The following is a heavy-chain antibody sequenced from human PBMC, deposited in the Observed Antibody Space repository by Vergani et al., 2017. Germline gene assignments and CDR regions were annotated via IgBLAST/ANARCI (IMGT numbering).Heavy chain of an antibody. CDR2: INPSGGHT. J-gene: IGHJ2*01. CDR1: GYTFSNYY. V-gene: IGHV1-46*01. D-gene: IGHD2-21*02. CDR3: ARVYPGAGGDCSAGWYFDL. Sequence: QVQVVQSGAEVKKSGASVKVSCKTSGYTFSNYYMHWVRQAPGQGLEWMGIINPSGGHTNYAQKFQGRVTIIADEFKKTVDMQLSNLRAEDTAVYYCARVYPGAGGDCSAGWYFDLWGRGTLVTVSS.